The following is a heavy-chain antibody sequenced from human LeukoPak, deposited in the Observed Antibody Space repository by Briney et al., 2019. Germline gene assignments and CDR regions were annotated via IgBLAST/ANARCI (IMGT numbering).Heavy chain of an antibody. CDR1: GFTFSSYE. D-gene: IGHD2-2*01. Sequence: GGSLRLSCAASGFTFSSYEMNWVRQAPGKGLEWVSYISSSGSTIYYADSVKGRFTISRDNAKNSLYLQMNSLRAEDTAVYYCAKAVVVVPAATPFDYWGQGTLVTVSS. CDR3: AKAVVVVPAATPFDY. J-gene: IGHJ4*02. V-gene: IGHV3-48*03. CDR2: ISSSGSTI.